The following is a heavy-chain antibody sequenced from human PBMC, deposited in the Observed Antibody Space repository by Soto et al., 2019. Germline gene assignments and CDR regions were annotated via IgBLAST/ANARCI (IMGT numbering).Heavy chain of an antibody. CDR2: IYSGGST. CDR1: GFTVSSNY. V-gene: IGHV3-53*02. Sequence: EVQLVETGGGLIQPGGSLRLSCAASGFTVSSNYMSWVRQAPGKGLEWVSVIYSGGSTYYADSVKGRFTISRDNSKNTLYLQMNSLRAEDTGVYYCARSSLYSGSYVYWGQGTLVTVSS. CDR3: ARSSLYSGSYVY. D-gene: IGHD1-26*01. J-gene: IGHJ4*02.